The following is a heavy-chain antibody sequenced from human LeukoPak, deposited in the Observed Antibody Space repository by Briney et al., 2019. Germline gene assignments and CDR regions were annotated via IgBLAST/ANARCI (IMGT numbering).Heavy chain of an antibody. D-gene: IGHD5-24*01. CDR1: GFTFSSYA. V-gene: IGHV3-53*01. CDR2: IYSGSST. Sequence: PGRSLRLSCAASGFTFSSYAMHWVRQAPGKGLEWVSVIYSGSSTYYADSVKGRFTISRDSSKNTVYLQMNSLRAEDTAVYYCARGQSFDIWGQGTMVTVSS. CDR3: ARGQSFDI. J-gene: IGHJ3*02.